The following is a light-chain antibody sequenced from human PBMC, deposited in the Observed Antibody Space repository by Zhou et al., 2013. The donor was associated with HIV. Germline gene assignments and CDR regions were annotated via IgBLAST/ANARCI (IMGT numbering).Light chain of an antibody. CDR2: AAS. J-gene: IGKJ1*01. V-gene: IGKV1-12*01. Sequence: DIQMTQSPSSVSASVGDRVTITCRASQDISSWLAWYQQKPGKAPELLIYAASSLPSGVPSRFTGSGSGTDFTLTISSLQPEDFATYYCQQASSFPRTFGQGTKVEVK. CDR3: QQASSFPRT. CDR1: QDISSW.